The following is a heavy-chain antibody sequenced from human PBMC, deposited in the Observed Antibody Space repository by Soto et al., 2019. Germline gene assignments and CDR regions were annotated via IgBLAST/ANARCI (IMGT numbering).Heavy chain of an antibody. CDR3: ARGLMPVGAITS. CDR2: IXSGSSXI. Sequence: XXSRILSCSASGFSLNTYKMNWARQAPGSGLDWVSYIXSGSSXIYYADSVKGXXTISRHNXXNSASLHMNSLRADDTAVYYCARGLMPVGAITSWGQGTLVTLSS. CDR1: GFSLNTYK. D-gene: IGHD1-26*01. V-gene: IGHV3-48*01. J-gene: IGHJ5*02.